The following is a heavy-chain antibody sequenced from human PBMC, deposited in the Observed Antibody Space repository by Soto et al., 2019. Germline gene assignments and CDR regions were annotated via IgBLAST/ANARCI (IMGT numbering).Heavy chain of an antibody. J-gene: IGHJ4*02. CDR1: GYTFTSYA. D-gene: IGHD6-6*01. CDR2: INPHTGFT. V-gene: IGHV1-3*01. CDR3: AREPLGARIDY. Sequence: QLVQSGAEVKKPGASVKLSFKTSGYTFTSYAMHWVRQAPGQGLEWMGWINPHTGFTVYSQKFQGRLTISRDTSASTLYMELSSLRSEDTALYYCAREPLGARIDYWGQGTLVTVSS.